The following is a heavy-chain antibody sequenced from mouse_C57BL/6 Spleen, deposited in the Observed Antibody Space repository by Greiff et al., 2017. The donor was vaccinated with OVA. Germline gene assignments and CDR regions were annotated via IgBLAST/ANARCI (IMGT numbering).Heavy chain of an antibody. CDR2: INPESGGT. CDR3: ARGGGNYEGYYAMDY. D-gene: IGHD2-1*01. Sequence: VQLQQSGAELVRPGTSVKVSCKASGYAFTNYLIEWVKQRPGQGLEWIGVINPESGGTNYNEKFKGKATLTADKSSSTAYMQLSSLTSEDSAVYFCARGGGNYEGYYAMDYWGQGTSVTVSS. J-gene: IGHJ4*01. V-gene: IGHV1-54*01. CDR1: GYAFTNYL.